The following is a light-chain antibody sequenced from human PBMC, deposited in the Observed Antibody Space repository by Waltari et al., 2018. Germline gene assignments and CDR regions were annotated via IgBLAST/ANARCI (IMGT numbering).Light chain of an antibody. V-gene: IGLV1-40*01. CDR3: QSFDIRLSGGVV. CDR2: GNT. CDR1: SSNIGAGHD. Sequence: QSVLTQPPSMSGAPGQRVTISCTGSSSNIGAGHDVHWYQVFPGTAPKLLIYGNTNRPSGVPYRFSGSKSDTSASLVIGGLQAEDEADYYCQSFDIRLSGGVVFGGGTKVTVL. J-gene: IGLJ3*02.